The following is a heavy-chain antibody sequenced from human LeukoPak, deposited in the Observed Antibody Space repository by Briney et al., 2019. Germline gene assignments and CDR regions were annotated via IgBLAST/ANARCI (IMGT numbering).Heavy chain of an antibody. Sequence: GGSLRLSCAASGFTFSNYGMSWVRQAPGKGLEWVSAISGSGGSTYYADSVKGRFTISRDNSKNTLYLQMNSLRAEDTAVYYCAIEEGAYYGSGTYFDYWGRGTLVTVSS. V-gene: IGHV3-23*01. CDR3: AIEEGAYYGSGTYFDY. CDR2: ISGSGGST. J-gene: IGHJ4*02. CDR1: GFTFSNYG. D-gene: IGHD3-10*01.